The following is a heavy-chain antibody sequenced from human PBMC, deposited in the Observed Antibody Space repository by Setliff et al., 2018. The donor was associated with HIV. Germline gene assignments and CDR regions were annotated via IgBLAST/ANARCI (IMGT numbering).Heavy chain of an antibody. CDR1: GYTFTDYY. CDR3: ARQTWEYYDTLTGYYRSPKNFDS. Sequence: ASVKVSCKTSGYTFTDYYIKWVRQAPGEGLEWLGWMHPNSGGTSYAQKFRGRVTLTRDTSINTAYMELSSVTAPDTAIYYCARQTWEYYDTLTGYYRSPKNFDSWGQGTLVTVSS. D-gene: IGHD3-9*01. CDR2: MHPNSGGT. V-gene: IGHV1-2*02. J-gene: IGHJ4*02.